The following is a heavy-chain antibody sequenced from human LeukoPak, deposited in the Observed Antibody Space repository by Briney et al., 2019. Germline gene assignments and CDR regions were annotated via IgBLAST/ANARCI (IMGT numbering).Heavy chain of an antibody. CDR1: GGSISSTTYY. CDR2: ISTSGST. J-gene: IGHJ3*02. Sequence: SETLSLTCTVSGGSISSTTYYWSWIRQPAAGKGLEWIGRISTSGSTNYNPSLKSRVTISVDTSKNQFSLKLSSVTAADTAVFFCARTTTAPKQGFDIWGQGTMVTVSS. V-gene: IGHV4-61*02. CDR3: ARTTTAPKQGFDI. D-gene: IGHD1-1*01.